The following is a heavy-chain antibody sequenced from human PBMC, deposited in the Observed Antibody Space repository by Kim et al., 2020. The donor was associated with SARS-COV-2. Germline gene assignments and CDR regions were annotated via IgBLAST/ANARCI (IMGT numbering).Heavy chain of an antibody. J-gene: IGHJ4*02. V-gene: IGHV1-18*04. CDR3: ARDSQRGYSGYDPDY. D-gene: IGHD5-12*01. Sequence: ASVKVSCKASGYTFTSYGISWVRQAPGQGLEWMGWISAYNGNTNYAQKLQGRFTMTTDTSTSTAYMELRSLRSDDTAVYYCARDSQRGYSGYDPDYWGQGTLVTVSS. CDR2: ISAYNGNT. CDR1: GYTFTSYG.